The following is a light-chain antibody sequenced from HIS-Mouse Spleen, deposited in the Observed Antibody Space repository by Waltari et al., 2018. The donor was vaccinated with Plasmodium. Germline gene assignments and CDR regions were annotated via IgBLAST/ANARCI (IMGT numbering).Light chain of an antibody. CDR3: YSTDSSGNHRV. CDR1: ALPKKY. V-gene: IGLV3-10*01. Sequence: SYELTQPPSVSVSPGQTARITCSGDALPKKYAYWYQRKSGQAPVLFIYEDSKRPSGFPGRFAGSSSGTMATLTISGAQVEDEADYYCYSTDSSGNHRVFGGGTKLTVL. J-gene: IGLJ3*02. CDR2: EDS.